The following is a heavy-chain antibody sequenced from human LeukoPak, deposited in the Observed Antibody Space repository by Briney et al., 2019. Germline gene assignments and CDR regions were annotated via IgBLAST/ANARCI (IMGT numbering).Heavy chain of an antibody. CDR3: ARDLRGGYCSGGSCYNYYYMDV. J-gene: IGHJ6*03. CDR1: GYTFTSYG. CDR2: ISAYNGNT. D-gene: IGHD2-15*01. V-gene: IGHV1-18*01. Sequence: ASVKVSCKASGYTFTSYGISWVRQAPGQGLEWMGWISAYNGNTNYAQKLQGRVTMTTDTSTSTAYMELRSLRSDDTAVYYCARDLRGGYCSGGSCYNYYYMDVWGKGTTVTISS.